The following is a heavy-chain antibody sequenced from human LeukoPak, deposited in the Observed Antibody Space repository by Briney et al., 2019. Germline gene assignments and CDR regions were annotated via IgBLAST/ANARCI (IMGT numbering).Heavy chain of an antibody. CDR2: ISSSGSYI. Sequence: PGGSLRLSCAASGFTFSGYSMNWVRQAPGRGLEWVASISSSGSYIYYADSVKGRFTISRDNAKNSLYLQMSSLRAEDTALYYCASPRESEAYSSSWWLSYFDNWGQGALVTVSS. D-gene: IGHD6-13*01. V-gene: IGHV3-21*06. J-gene: IGHJ4*02. CDR3: ASPRESEAYSSSWWLSYFDN. CDR1: GFTFSGYS.